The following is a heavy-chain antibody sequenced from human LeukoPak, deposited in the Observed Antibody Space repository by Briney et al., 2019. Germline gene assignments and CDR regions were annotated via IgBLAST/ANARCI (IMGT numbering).Heavy chain of an antibody. CDR1: GGSISSYY. CDR2: IYYSGST. Sequence: SETLSLTCTVSGGSISSYYWSRIRQPPGKGLELIGYIYYSGSTNYNPSLKSRVTISVDTSKNQFSLKLSSVTAADTAVYYCARGPGVFDYWGQGTLVTVSS. J-gene: IGHJ4*02. V-gene: IGHV4-59*01. CDR3: ARGPGVFDY. D-gene: IGHD1-14*01.